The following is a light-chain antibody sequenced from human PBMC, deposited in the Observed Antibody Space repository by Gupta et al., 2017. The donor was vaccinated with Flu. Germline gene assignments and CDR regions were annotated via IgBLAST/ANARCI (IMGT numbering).Light chain of an antibody. CDR3: QQCYSWPLG. J-gene: IGKJ1*01. Sequence: EILMTQSPATLSVSPGERATLPCRASQSLSSNLAWYQQKPGQPPRLLIYGASTRASGIPDRFSGSGSGTEFTLTISSLQSDDSAVYYCQQCYSWPLGFGPGTKVEIK. V-gene: IGKV3-15*01. CDR2: GAS. CDR1: QSLSSN.